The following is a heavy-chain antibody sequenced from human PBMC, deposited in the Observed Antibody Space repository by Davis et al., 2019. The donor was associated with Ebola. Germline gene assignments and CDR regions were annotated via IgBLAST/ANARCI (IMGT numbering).Heavy chain of an antibody. CDR3: ARAADYIYYFDY. D-gene: IGHD4-11*01. Sequence: GESLKISCAASGFTFSSYAMHWVRQAPGKGLEWVAVISYDGSNKYYADSVKGRFTISRDNAKNSLYLQMNSLRAEDTAVYYCARAADYIYYFDYWGQGTLVTVSS. V-gene: IGHV3-30-3*01. CDR1: GFTFSSYA. J-gene: IGHJ4*02. CDR2: ISYDGSNK.